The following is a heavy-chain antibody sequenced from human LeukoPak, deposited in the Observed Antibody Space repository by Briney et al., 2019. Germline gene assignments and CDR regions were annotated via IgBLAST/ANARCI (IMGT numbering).Heavy chain of an antibody. CDR3: ALIAARHPFDC. J-gene: IGHJ4*02. V-gene: IGHV3-11*04. Sequence: GGSLRLSCAASGFTFSDSYMTWIRQAPGKGLELLSYISGSASDVNYIDSVRGRFTIPRDNAKNSLYLHMNSLRAEDTAVYYCALIAARHPFDCWGQGTLVTVSS. D-gene: IGHD6-6*01. CDR2: ISGSASDV. CDR1: GFTFSDSY.